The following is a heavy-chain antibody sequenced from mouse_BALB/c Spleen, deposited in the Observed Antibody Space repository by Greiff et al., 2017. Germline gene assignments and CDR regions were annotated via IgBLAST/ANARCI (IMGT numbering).Heavy chain of an antibody. CDR1: GYSFTGYY. J-gene: IGHJ4*01. D-gene: IGHD1-2*01. CDR2: ISCYNGAT. V-gene: IGHV1S34*01. CDR3: AREEGGDTAAMDY. Sequence: LVKTGASVKISCKASGYSFTGYYMHWVKQSHGKSLEWIGYISCYNGATSYNQKFKGKATFTVDTSSSTAYMQFNSLTSEDSAVYDCAREEGGDTAAMDYWGQGTSVTVSA.